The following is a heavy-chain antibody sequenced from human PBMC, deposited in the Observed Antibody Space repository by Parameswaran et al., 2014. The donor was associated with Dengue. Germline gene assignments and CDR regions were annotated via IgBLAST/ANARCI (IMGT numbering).Heavy chain of an antibody. J-gene: IGHJ6*03. V-gene: IGHV3-48*03. Sequence: GESLKISCAASGFTFSSYEMNWVRQAPGRGWSGFSYISSSGSTIYYADSVKGRFTISRDNAKNSLYLQMNSLRAEDTAVYYCARDKLGYYGSGSYYNPNYYYYYMDVWGKGTTVTVSS. CDR3: ARDKLGYYGSGSYYNPNYYYYYMDV. CDR2: ISSSGSTI. D-gene: IGHD3-10*01. CDR1: GFTFSSYE.